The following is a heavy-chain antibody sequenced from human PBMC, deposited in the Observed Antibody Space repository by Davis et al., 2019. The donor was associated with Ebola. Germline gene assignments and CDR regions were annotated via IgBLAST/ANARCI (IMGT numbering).Heavy chain of an antibody. Sequence: ASVKVSCKASGYTFNSHGICWVRQAPGQGLEWMAWISAYNGHTNYAQKFQGRLTLTTDTSTSTVYMELRSLTSDDTAEYYCARGRNGGWDFDYWGQGTRVTVSS. CDR3: ARGRNGGWDFDY. CDR1: GYTFNSHG. V-gene: IGHV1-18*01. D-gene: IGHD6-19*01. CDR2: ISAYNGHT. J-gene: IGHJ4*02.